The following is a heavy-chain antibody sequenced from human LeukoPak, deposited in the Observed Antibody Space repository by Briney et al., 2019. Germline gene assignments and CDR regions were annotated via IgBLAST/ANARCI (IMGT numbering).Heavy chain of an antibody. Sequence: PGRSLRLSCAASGFSFSTYGMHWVRQALGKGLEWVTVISYDGSDKYYADSVKGRFTISRDNSRNTLYLQMNSLRVEDTAVYYCAKEVGTFTLDYWGQGTLVTVSS. CDR3: AKEVGTFTLDY. V-gene: IGHV3-30*18. CDR1: GFSFSTYG. D-gene: IGHD1-26*01. J-gene: IGHJ4*02. CDR2: ISYDGSDK.